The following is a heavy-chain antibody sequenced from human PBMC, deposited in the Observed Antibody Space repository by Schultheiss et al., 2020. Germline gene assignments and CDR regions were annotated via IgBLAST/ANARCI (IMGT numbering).Heavy chain of an antibody. CDR2: ISSSSSYI. D-gene: IGHD2-15*01. CDR1: GFTFSSYS. V-gene: IGHV3-21*01. J-gene: IGHJ4*02. CDR3: ARDSFLVVDLYDY. Sequence: GGSLRLSCAASGFTFSSYSMNWVRQAPGKGLEWVSSISSSSSYIYYADSVKGRFTISRDNAKNSLYLQMNSLRAEDTAVYYCARDSFLVVDLYDYWGQGTLVTVSS.